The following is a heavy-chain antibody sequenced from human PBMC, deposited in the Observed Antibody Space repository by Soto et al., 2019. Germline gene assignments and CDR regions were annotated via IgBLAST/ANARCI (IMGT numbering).Heavy chain of an antibody. V-gene: IGHV4-30-4*01. CDR2: ISDSGNT. CDR1: GGSVSSGDYY. Sequence: LSLTCTVSGGSVSSGDYYWSWIRQPPGKGLEWIGYISDSGNTYYNPSLKSRVSVSVDTSKNQFSLNLSSVTAADTALYYCARDPVNYYGMDVWGQGTTVTVSS. CDR3: ARDPVNYYGMDV. J-gene: IGHJ6*02.